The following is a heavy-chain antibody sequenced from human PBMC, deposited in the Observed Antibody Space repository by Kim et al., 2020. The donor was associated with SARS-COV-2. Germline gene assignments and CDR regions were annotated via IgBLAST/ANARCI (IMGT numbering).Heavy chain of an antibody. CDR2: ISWNSGSI. D-gene: IGHD2-2*01. CDR3: AKGFEWVPAAHFDY. V-gene: IGHV3-9*01. J-gene: IGHJ4*02. Sequence: GGSLRLSCAASGFTFGDYAMHWVRQAPGKGLEWVSGISWNSGSIGYADSVKGRFTISRDNAKNSLYLQMNSLRAEDTALYYCAKGFEWVPAAHFDYWGQGTLVTVSS. CDR1: GFTFGDYA.